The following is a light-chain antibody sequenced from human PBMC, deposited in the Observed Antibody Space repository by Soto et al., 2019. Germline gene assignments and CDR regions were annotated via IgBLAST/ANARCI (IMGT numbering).Light chain of an antibody. Sequence: QSVLTQPASVSGSPGQSITISCTGTSSDVGGYNYVSWCQQHPGKAPKLMIYDVSNRPSGVSNRFSGSKSGNTASLTISGLQAEDEADYYCSSYTSSSTQVFGGGTKLTVL. V-gene: IGLV2-14*01. CDR2: DVS. J-gene: IGLJ2*01. CDR1: SSDVGGYNY. CDR3: SSYTSSSTQV.